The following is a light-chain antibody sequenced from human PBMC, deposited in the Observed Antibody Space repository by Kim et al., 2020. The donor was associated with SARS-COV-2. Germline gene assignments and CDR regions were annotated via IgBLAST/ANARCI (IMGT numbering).Light chain of an antibody. Sequence: ASVGDRVTITCRASQGISTLLAWYQQKPGKAPKLLIYAASNLEGGVPSRFSGSGSGTEFTLTISSLQPEDIATYYCQQPTSFPLTFGGGTKVEIK. CDR3: QQPTSFPLT. CDR2: AAS. CDR1: QGISTL. V-gene: IGKV1-12*01. J-gene: IGKJ4*01.